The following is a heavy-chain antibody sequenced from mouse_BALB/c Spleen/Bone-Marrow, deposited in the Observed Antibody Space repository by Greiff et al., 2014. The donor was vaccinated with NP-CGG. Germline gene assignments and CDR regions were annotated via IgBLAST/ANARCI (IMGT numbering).Heavy chain of an antibody. V-gene: IGHV1S81*02. D-gene: IGHD2-12*01. CDR3: ASYRGAY. CDR2: INPSNGRT. J-gene: IGHJ3*01. CDR1: GYTFTSYW. Sequence: VQLVESGAEPVKPGTSVKLSCKASGYTFTSYWMHWVKQRPGQGLEWIGEINPSNGRTNYNEKFKIKATLTVDKSSSTAYMQLSSLTSEDSAVYYCASYRGAYWGQGTLVTVSA.